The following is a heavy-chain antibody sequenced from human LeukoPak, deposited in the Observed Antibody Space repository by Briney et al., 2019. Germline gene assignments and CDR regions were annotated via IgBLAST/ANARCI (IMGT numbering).Heavy chain of an antibody. V-gene: IGHV3-23*01. CDR2: ISGSGGST. Sequence: PGGSLRLSCAASGFTFSSYGMSWVRQAPGKGLEWVSAISGSGGSTYYADSVKGRFTISRDNAKDSLYLQMNSLRAEDTAVYYCARDPGSGYEEHFDYWGQGTLVTASS. CDR1: GFTFSSYG. CDR3: ARDPGSGYEEHFDY. J-gene: IGHJ4*02. D-gene: IGHD5-12*01.